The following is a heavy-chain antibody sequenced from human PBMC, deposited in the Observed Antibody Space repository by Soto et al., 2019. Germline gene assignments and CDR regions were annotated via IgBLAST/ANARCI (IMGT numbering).Heavy chain of an antibody. D-gene: IGHD1-26*01. J-gene: IGHJ4*02. V-gene: IGHV3-9*01. CDR3: AKLRYSGGTGSFDS. CDR1: GFTFDGYA. CDR2: LSWNSDDI. Sequence: EVQLVESGGGLVQPGRSLRLSCAASGFTFDGYAMHCVRQGPGKGLEWVSGLSWNSDDIDYADSVKGRFTISRDNANTSIYLQMNSLRAEDTALYYCAKLRYSGGTGSFDSCGQGTLVTVSS.